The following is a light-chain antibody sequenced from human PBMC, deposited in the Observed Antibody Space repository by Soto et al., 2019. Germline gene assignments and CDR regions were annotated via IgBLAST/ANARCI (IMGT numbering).Light chain of an antibody. CDR2: DVS. CDR3: CSYAGSYV. Sequence: QSALTQPRSVSGSPGQSVTISCTGTSSDVGGYNYVSWYQQHPGKAPKLMIYDVSKRPSGVPDRFSGSKSGNTASLTISGLHAEDEADYSCCSYAGSYVFGTGTKLTVL. J-gene: IGLJ1*01. V-gene: IGLV2-11*01. CDR1: SSDVGGYNY.